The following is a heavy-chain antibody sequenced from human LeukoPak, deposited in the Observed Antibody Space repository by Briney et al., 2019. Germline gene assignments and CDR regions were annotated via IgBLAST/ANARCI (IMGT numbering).Heavy chain of an antibody. Sequence: KPSETLSLTCTVSGASISSRSYYWGWIRQSPGKGLESIGNMYYSGSTHYSPSLNSRVTISRQTSKNQVSLKLSSVTAADSAVYYCARLEDSGGYRFDYWGQGALLTVSS. CDR1: GASISSRSYY. V-gene: IGHV4-39*01. D-gene: IGHD3-22*01. J-gene: IGHJ4*02. CDR3: ARLEDSGGYRFDY. CDR2: MYYSGST.